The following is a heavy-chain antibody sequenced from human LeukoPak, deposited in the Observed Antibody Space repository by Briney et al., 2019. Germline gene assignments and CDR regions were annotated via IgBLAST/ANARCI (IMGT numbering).Heavy chain of an antibody. D-gene: IGHD5-12*01. CDR3: AREPPTTRFDY. CDR2: ISYDGSNK. V-gene: IGHV3-30*03. J-gene: IGHJ4*02. CDR1: GFTFSSYG. Sequence: GGSLRLSCAASGFTFSSYGMHWVRQAPGKGLEWVAVISYDGSNKYYADSVKGRFTISRDNSKYTLYLQMNSLRAEDTAVYYCAREPPTTRFDYWGQGTLVTVSS.